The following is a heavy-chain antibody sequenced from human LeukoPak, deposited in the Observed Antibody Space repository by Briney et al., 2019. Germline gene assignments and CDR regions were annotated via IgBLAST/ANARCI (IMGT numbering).Heavy chain of an antibody. CDR1: GFIFDDYG. CDR3: ARGGLTTVVTPSY. Sequence: GGSLRLSCAASGFIFDDYGMSWVRQAPGKGLEWVSGINWSGSSTAYADSVKGRFTIPRDNAKNSLYLQMNSLRAEDTALYYCARGGLTTVVTPSYWGQGTLVTVSS. D-gene: IGHD4-23*01. J-gene: IGHJ4*02. V-gene: IGHV3-20*04. CDR2: INWSGSST.